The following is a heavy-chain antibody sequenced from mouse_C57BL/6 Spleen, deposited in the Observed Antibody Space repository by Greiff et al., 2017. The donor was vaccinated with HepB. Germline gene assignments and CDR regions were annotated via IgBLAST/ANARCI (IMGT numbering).Heavy chain of an antibody. CDR3: ARDGSSPFYFDY. D-gene: IGHD1-1*01. J-gene: IGHJ2*01. CDR1: GYTFTSYW. CDR2: IYPGSGST. Sequence: QVQLQQSGAELVKPGASVKMSCKASGYTFTSYWITWVKQRTGQGLEWIGDIYPGSGSTNYNEKFKSKATLTVDTSSSTAYMQLSSLTSEDSAVYYCARDGSSPFYFDYWGQGTTLTVSS. V-gene: IGHV1-55*01.